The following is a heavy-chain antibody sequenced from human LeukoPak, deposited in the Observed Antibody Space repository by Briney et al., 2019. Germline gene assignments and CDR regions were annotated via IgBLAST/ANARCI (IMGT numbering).Heavy chain of an antibody. V-gene: IGHV1-2*02. D-gene: IGHD3-10*01. CDR3: ARVGQRLWFGEFPFDY. CDR2: INPNSGGK. CDR1: GYTFTGYY. J-gene: IGHJ4*02. Sequence: ASVTVSCKASGYTFTGYYMHWVRQAPGQGLEWMGWINPNSGGKNYAQKFQGRVTMTRDTSISTAYMELSRLRSDDTAVYYCARVGQRLWFGEFPFDYWGRRNLVTVSS.